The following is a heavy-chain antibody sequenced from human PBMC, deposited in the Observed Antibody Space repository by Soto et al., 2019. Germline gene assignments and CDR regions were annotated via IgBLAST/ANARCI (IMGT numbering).Heavy chain of an antibody. Sequence: PLDILYLTCAVESVSILGHYWNWIRQPPGKGLEWIGEINHSGRTNYNPSLKSRVTISVDTSKNQFSLNLGSVTAADTAVYFCARGNIAAALVYWGQ. CDR3: ARGNIAAALVY. D-gene: IGHD6-13*01. J-gene: IGHJ4*02. V-gene: IGHV4-34*01. CDR2: INHSGRT. CDR1: SVSILGHY.